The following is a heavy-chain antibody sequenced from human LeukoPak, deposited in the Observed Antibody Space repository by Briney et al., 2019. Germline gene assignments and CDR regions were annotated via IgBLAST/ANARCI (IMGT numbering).Heavy chain of an antibody. Sequence: SETLSLTCTVSGGSISRSGYYWGWIRQTPGKGLEWIGSIYYSGSTYYKSSLKSRVTISLDTSKNQFSLKLSSVTAADTAVYYCARDLKMGYSSGRYSWGTGSSNDFWGQGTLVTVSS. D-gene: IGHD6-19*01. J-gene: IGHJ4*02. CDR3: ARDLKMGYSSGRYSWGTGSSNDF. CDR1: GGSISRSGYY. V-gene: IGHV4-39*07. CDR2: IYYSGST.